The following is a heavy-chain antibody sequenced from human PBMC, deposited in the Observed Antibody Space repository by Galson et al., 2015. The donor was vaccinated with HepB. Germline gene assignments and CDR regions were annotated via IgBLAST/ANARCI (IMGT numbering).Heavy chain of an antibody. Sequence: SLRLSCAASGFTFSSYSMNWVRQAPGKGLEWVSSISSSSSYIYYADSVKGRFTISRDNAKNSLYLQMNSLRAEDTAVYYCARDGHYYGDYRWYFDLWGRGTLVTVSS. J-gene: IGHJ2*01. CDR1: GFTFSSYS. D-gene: IGHD4-17*01. CDR2: ISSSSSYI. V-gene: IGHV3-21*01. CDR3: ARDGHYYGDYRWYFDL.